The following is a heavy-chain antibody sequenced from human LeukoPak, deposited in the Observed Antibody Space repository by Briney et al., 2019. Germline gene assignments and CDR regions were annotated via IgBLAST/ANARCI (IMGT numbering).Heavy chain of an antibody. CDR3: ARDPHCDTTTCLSYFDY. Sequence: TGGSLRVSCAASGFPCSSYAMHWVRQAPGKGLELVSTISNNGGSTYFANSVKARFTISRDNSKNTLFLQMGSLRPEDMAVYYCARDPHCDTTTCLSYFDYWGRGTLVTVSS. V-gene: IGHV3-64*01. CDR2: ISNNGGST. CDR1: GFPCSSYA. J-gene: IGHJ4*02. D-gene: IGHD2-2*01.